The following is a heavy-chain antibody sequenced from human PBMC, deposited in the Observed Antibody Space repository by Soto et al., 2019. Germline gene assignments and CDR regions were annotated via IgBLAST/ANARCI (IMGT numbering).Heavy chain of an antibody. Sequence: SETLSLTCAVSGYSISSGYYWGWIRQPPGKGLEWLGSIYHSGSTYYNPSLKSRVTISVDTSKNQFSLKLRSVTAADTAVYYCARDTLLSEGLGLFGEFRQYYYGMDVWGQGTTGT. CDR2: IYHSGST. D-gene: IGHD3-10*02. V-gene: IGHV4-38-2*02. CDR3: ARDTLLSEGLGLFGEFRQYYYGMDV. CDR1: GYSISSGYY. J-gene: IGHJ6*02.